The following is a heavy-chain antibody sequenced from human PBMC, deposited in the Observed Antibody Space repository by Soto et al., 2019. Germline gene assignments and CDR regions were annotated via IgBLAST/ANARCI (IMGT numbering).Heavy chain of an antibody. CDR3: ATSLWFGTQPEI. CDR1: GGSFSNNY. J-gene: IGHJ4*02. V-gene: IGHV4-34*01. D-gene: IGHD3-10*01. Sequence: PSETLSLTCTVSGGSFSNNYCTWFRQPPGKGLEWIGEISPSGTTKYIPSLKSRGSISVDTSRKQFFLKVSSVSAADTAVYYCATSLWFGTQPEIWGQGTLVTVSS. CDR2: ISPSGTT.